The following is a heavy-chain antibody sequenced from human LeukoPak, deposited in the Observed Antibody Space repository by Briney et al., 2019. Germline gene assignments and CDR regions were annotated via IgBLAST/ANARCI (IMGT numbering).Heavy chain of an antibody. CDR2: INPNSGGT. D-gene: IGHD3-3*01. J-gene: IGHJ4*02. V-gene: IGHV1-2*02. Sequence: ASVKVSCKASGYTFTGYYMHWVRQAPGQGLEWMGWINPNSGGTNYAQKFQGRVTMTRDTSISTAYMELSRLRSDDTAAYYCARDLGYYDFWSGYSSVGYWGQGTLVTVSS. CDR3: ARDLGYYDFWSGYSSVGY. CDR1: GYTFTGYY.